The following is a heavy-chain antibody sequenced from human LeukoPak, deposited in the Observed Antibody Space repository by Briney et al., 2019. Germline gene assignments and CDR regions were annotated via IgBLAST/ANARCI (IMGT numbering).Heavy chain of an antibody. J-gene: IGHJ4*02. V-gene: IGHV4-34*01. CDR3: ERRGMWIQWNFDF. Sequence: SETLSLTCAVEGGPFHEYYWSWIRQSPGKGLEWIGEINRDGSTNYNPSLESRLSMSVDTARKHVSLKMRSVTAADTAVYFCERRGMWIQWNFDFWGQGALVTVSS. CDR1: GGPFHEYY. CDR2: INRDGST. D-gene: IGHD5-12*01.